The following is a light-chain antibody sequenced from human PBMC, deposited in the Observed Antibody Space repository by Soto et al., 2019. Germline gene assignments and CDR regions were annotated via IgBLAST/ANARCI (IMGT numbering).Light chain of an antibody. Sequence: EIVMTQSPATLSVSPGERATLSCRASQSVSSNLAWYQQTPGQAPRLLIYGASTRETGILARFSGSGAGTEFTLTISSLQSEDFAVYYCQQYNNSTRAFGQGTKVDIK. CDR3: QQYNNSTRA. CDR2: GAS. V-gene: IGKV3-15*01. CDR1: QSVSSN. J-gene: IGKJ1*01.